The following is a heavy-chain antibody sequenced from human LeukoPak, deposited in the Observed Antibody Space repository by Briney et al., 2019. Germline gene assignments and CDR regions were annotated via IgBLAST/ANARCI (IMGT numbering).Heavy chain of an antibody. CDR3: ARVSKGYCGGYCYSDY. D-gene: IGHD2-21*02. Sequence: ASVKVSCKASGYTFTGYYMHWVRQAPGQGLEWMGWINPNSGGTNYAQKFQGRVTTTRDTSITTAYMDLSSLRSDDTALYYCARVSKGYCGGYCYSDYWGQGTLVTVSS. V-gene: IGHV1-2*02. CDR1: GYTFTGYY. CDR2: INPNSGGT. J-gene: IGHJ4*02.